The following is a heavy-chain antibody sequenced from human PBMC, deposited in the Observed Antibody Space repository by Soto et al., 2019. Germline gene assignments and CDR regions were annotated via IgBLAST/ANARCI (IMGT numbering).Heavy chain of an antibody. CDR3: ARQGFGALHGLVDV. D-gene: IGHD3-10*01. V-gene: IGHV4-59*08. Sequence: QVPLQESGPGLVKPSETLSLSCTVSGGSISSYYWSWIRQTPEKGLEWIGYVNDNWGSNYNPSLKXXVXXSLDTSKRQFSLTLTSVTATDTGVYYCARQGFGALHGLVDVWAQGTTVTVSS. J-gene: IGHJ6*02. CDR2: VNDNWGS. CDR1: GGSISSYY.